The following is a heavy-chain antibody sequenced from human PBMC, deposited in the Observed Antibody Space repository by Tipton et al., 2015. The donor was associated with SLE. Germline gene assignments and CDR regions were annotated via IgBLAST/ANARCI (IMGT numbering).Heavy chain of an antibody. CDR2: ISYDGSNK. J-gene: IGHJ4*01. D-gene: IGHD6-19*01. Sequence: QLVQSGGGVVQPGRSLRLSCAASGFTFSSHAMHWVRQAPGKGLEWVAVISYDGSNKYYADSVKGRFTISRDNSKNTLYLQMNSLRAEDTAVYYCARDRLAVALGPLDYWGHGTQVTVSS. CDR3: ARDRLAVALGPLDY. V-gene: IGHV3-30*04. CDR1: GFTFSSHA.